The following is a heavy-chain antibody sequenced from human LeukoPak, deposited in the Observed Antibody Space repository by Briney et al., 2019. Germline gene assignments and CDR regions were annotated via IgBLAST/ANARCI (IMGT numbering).Heavy chain of an antibody. Sequence: SETLSLTCAVYGGSFSGYYWGWIRQPPGKGLQWIGEINHSGYTNYNPSLKSRVTISIDTSKNQFSLRLSSVTAADTAIYYCAASGGPINWFDPWGQGTLVTVSS. J-gene: IGHJ5*02. CDR1: GGSFSGYY. V-gene: IGHV4-34*01. CDR3: AASGGPINWFDP. D-gene: IGHD2-15*01. CDR2: INHSGYT.